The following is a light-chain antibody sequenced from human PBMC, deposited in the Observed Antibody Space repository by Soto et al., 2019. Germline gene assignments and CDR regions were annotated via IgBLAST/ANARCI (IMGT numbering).Light chain of an antibody. CDR2: GAS. Sequence: EIILTQSPASLSVSPGERATLSCRASQSVNNNLAWYPQKPGQAPRLLIYGASTRATGIPGRFRGSGYGTEFTLTITSLQSEDFAVYFCQQYNNLPPDTFGQGTKLEIK. V-gene: IGKV3-15*01. CDR1: QSVNNN. CDR3: QQYNNLPPDT. J-gene: IGKJ2*01.